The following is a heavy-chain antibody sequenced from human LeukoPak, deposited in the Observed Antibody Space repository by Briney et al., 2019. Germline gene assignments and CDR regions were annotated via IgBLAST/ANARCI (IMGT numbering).Heavy chain of an antibody. CDR1: DASFSSYY. J-gene: IGHJ4*02. V-gene: IGHV4-59*01. Sequence: MSSETLSLTCTVSDASFSSYYWSWIRQPPGKGLEWIGYIYYSGSTNHSPSLQSRVTISVDTSKNQFSLNLSSVTAADTAVYYCARGLGYCSGGSCYPFDYWGQGTLVTVSS. CDR3: ARGLGYCSGGSCYPFDY. D-gene: IGHD2-15*01. CDR2: IYYSGST.